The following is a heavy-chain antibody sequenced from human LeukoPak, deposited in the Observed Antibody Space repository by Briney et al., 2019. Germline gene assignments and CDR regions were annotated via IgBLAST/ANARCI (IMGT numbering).Heavy chain of an antibody. V-gene: IGHV3-23*01. CDR3: AKDGYCSSTNCYPAPY. J-gene: IGHJ4*02. Sequence: GGSLRLSCEASRFSFSAYPMGWVRRAPGKGLEWVSGISGSGGGTYYADSVKGRFAISRDNSKNTLSLQMNSLRAEDTAVYYCAKDGYCSSTNCYPAPYWGQGTLVTVSS. CDR2: ISGSGGGT. D-gene: IGHD2-2*01. CDR1: RFSFSAYP.